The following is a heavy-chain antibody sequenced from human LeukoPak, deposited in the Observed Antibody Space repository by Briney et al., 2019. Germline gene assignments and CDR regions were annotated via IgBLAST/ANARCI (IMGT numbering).Heavy chain of an antibody. J-gene: IGHJ4*02. CDR2: ISGSGGST. CDR3: AKDDPQYYDFWSGEGY. D-gene: IGHD3-3*01. V-gene: IGHV3-23*01. Sequence: GGSLRLSCAASGFTFSSYAMSWVRQAPGKGLEWVSAISGSGGSTYYADSVKGRFTISRDNSKNTLYLQMNSLRAEDTAVYYCAKDDPQYYDFWSGEGYWGQGTLVTVSS. CDR1: GFTFSSYA.